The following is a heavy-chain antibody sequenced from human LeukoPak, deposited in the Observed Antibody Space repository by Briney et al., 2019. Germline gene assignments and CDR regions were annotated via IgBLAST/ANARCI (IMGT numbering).Heavy chain of an antibody. CDR3: ARHVIPTVTYNWFDP. Sequence: RGESLKISCKGSGYSFTSYWISWVRQMPGKGLEWMGRIDPSDSYTNYSPSFQGHVTISVDKSISTAYLQWSSLKASDTAMYYCARHVIPTVTYNWFDPWGQGTLVTVSS. CDR1: GYSFTSYW. CDR2: IDPSDSYT. D-gene: IGHD4-17*01. J-gene: IGHJ5*02. V-gene: IGHV5-10-1*01.